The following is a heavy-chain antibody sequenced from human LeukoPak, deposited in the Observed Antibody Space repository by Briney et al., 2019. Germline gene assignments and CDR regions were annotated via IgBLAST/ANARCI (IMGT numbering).Heavy chain of an antibody. V-gene: IGHV3-9*01. CDR2: ISWNSGSI. CDR3: ARVFDN. CDR1: GFTFDDYA. J-gene: IGHJ4*02. Sequence: GGSLRLSCAASGFTFDDYAMHWVRQAPGKGLEWVSGISWNSGSIGYADSVKGRFTISRDNAKNSLYLQMNSLRVEDTAVYYCARVFDNWGQGTLVTVSS.